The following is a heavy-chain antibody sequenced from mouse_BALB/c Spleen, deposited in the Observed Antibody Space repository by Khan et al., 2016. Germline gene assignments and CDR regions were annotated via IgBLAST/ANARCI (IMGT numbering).Heavy chain of an antibody. CDR3: AREGNWYFDY. CDR1: GYTFTSYH. D-gene: IGHD2-1*01. V-gene: IGHV1S56*01. CDR2: IYPGNVNT. Sequence: QVQLQQSGPELVKPGASVRISCKASGYTFTSYHIHWVKQRPGQGLEWIGWIYPGNVNTKYNEKFKGKATLTADKSSSTAYMQLSSLTSEDSAVYFCAREGNWYFDYWGQGTTLTVSS. J-gene: IGHJ2*01.